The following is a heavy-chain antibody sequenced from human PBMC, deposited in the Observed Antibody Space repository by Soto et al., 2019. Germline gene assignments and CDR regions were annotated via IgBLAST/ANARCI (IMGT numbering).Heavy chain of an antibody. J-gene: IGHJ4*02. D-gene: IGHD1-1*01. CDR3: AKDLQLTFDY. CDR1: GFTFSDYG. CDR2: LYYDGSNK. V-gene: IGHV3-30*02. Sequence: PGGSLRLSCAASGFTFSDYGMHWVRQAPGKGLEWVASLYYDGSNKQYADSVKGRFTISRDNSKNTLYLQMNSLRAEDTAVYYCAKDLQLTFDYWGQGTLVTVSS.